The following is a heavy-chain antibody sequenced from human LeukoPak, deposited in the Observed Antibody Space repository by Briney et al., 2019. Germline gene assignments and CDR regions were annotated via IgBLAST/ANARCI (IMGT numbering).Heavy chain of an antibody. J-gene: IGHJ5*02. Sequence: PSETLSLTCAVSGGSISSCGYSWSWIRQPPGKGLEWIGYIYHSGSTYYNPSLKSRVTISVDTSKNQFSLKLSSVTAADTAVYYCARQRLNCSSTSCYTVLWFDPWGQGTLVTVSS. V-gene: IGHV4-30-2*03. D-gene: IGHD2-2*02. CDR2: IYHSGST. CDR3: ARQRLNCSSTSCYTVLWFDP. CDR1: GGSISSCGYS.